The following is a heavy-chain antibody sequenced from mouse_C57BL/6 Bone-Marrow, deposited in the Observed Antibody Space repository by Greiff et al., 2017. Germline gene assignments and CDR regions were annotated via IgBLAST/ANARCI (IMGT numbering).Heavy chain of an antibody. CDR3: ARDYYGSRYYFDY. J-gene: IGHJ2*01. CDR1: GYTFTDYY. Sequence: VQLVESGPELVKPGASVKISCKASGYTFTDYYINWVKQRPGQGLEWIGWIFPGSGSTYYNEKFKGKATLTVDKSSSTAYMLLSSLTSEDSAVYFCARDYYGSRYYFDYWGQGTTLTVSS. D-gene: IGHD1-1*01. CDR2: IFPGSGST. V-gene: IGHV1-75*01.